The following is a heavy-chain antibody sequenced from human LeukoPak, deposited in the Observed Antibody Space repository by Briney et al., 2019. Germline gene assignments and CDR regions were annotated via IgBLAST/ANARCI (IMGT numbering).Heavy chain of an antibody. CDR3: AKDPYYYGSGSYPYPDY. J-gene: IGHJ4*02. CDR1: GFTFSSYG. Sequence: GGSLRLSCAASGFTFSSYGMHWVRQAPGKGLEWVAVISYDGSNKYYADSVKGRFTISRDNSKNTLYLQMNSLRAEDTAVYYCAKDPYYYGSGSYPYPDYWGQGTLVTVSS. D-gene: IGHD3-10*01. V-gene: IGHV3-30*18. CDR2: ISYDGSNK.